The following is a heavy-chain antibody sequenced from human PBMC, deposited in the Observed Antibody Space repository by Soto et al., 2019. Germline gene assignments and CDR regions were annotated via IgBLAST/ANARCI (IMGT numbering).Heavy chain of an antibody. CDR2: IYYSGST. CDR1: GGSISSYY. V-gene: IGHV4-59*08. Sequence: QVQLQESGPGLVKPSETLSLTCTVSGGSISSYYWSWIRQPPGKGLESIGYIYYSGSTNYNPSLKGRSTIPVDTSKNQCSLKLSSGTAADTAVYYCTSRYGGTLDYWGQGTLVTVSS. D-gene: IGHD4-17*01. J-gene: IGHJ4*02. CDR3: TSRYGGTLDY.